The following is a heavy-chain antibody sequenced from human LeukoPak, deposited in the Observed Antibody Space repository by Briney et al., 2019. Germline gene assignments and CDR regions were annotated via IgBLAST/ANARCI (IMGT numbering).Heavy chain of an antibody. D-gene: IGHD3-22*01. V-gene: IGHV4-59*08. CDR2: IYYSGST. CDR3: ARLSDYYDSSGLIDY. J-gene: IGHJ4*02. Sequence: SETLSLTCTVSGGSISSYYWSWIRQPPGKGLEWIGYIYYSGSTNYNPSLKSRDTISLDTSKNQFSLKLSSVTAADTAVYYCARLSDYYDSSGLIDYWGQGTLVTVSS. CDR1: GGSISSYY.